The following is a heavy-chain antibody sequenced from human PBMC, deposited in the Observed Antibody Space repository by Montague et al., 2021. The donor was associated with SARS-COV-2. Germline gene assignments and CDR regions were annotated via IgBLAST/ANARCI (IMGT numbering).Heavy chain of an antibody. CDR1: GGSISSSSYY. CDR3: ARDVSLRFEILICPRHYRYCIDV. V-gene: IGHV4-39*07. CDR2: IYYSGST. D-gene: IGHD3-9*01. J-gene: IGHJ6*02. Sequence: SETLSLTCTVSGGSISSSSYYWGWIRQPPGKGLEWIGSIYYSGSTYYNPSLKSRVTISVDTSKNQFSLKLSSVTAADTAVYYCARDVSLRFEILICPRHYRYCIDVWGQGTTVTVSS.